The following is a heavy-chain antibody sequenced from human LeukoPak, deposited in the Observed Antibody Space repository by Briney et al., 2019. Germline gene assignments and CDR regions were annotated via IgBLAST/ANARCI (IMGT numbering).Heavy chain of an antibody. CDR2: INPNSGAT. J-gene: IGHJ3*02. V-gene: IGHV1-2*02. CDR1: GYSFTGYY. Sequence: GASVKVSCKASGYSFTGYYIHWVRQAPGQGLEWMGRINPNSGATTYVQKFQGSVTMTRDTSITTAYMELRSLRSDDTAVYYCARGNWKVGGALDIWGQGTMVTVSS. CDR3: ARGNWKVGGALDI. D-gene: IGHD1-1*01.